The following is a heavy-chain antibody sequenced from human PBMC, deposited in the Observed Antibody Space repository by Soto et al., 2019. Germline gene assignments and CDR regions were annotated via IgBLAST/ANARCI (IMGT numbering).Heavy chain of an antibody. CDR1: GFSFMSYA. CDR2: ISGSGGDT. CDR3: AKESSNSAAIYYYFYGMDV. V-gene: IGHV3-23*01. J-gene: IGHJ6*02. D-gene: IGHD6-6*01. Sequence: GGSLRLSCVASGFSFMSYAMSWVRQAPGKGLESVSAISGSGGDTYYADSVKGRFTISRDNSKNTVYLHMDSVRADDTAVYFCAKESSNSAAIYYYFYGMDVWGQGTTVTVSS.